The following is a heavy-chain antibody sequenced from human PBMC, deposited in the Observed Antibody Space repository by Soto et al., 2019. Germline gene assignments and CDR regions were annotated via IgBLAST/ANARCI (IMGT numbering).Heavy chain of an antibody. CDR3: AGALLLGGSSGWGFNY. D-gene: IGHD3-22*01. J-gene: IGHJ4*02. V-gene: IGHV3-48*02. CDR2: VGASATSR. CDR1: GFIFSNYG. Sequence: EVQLVESGGGLVQPGGSLRLSCAASGFIFSNYGMHWVRQAPGTGLEWISYVGASATSRYYADSVKGRFTISRDNAKNSLYLQMTSLRDDDTAVYYCAGALLLGGSSGWGFNYWGQGSLVTVSS.